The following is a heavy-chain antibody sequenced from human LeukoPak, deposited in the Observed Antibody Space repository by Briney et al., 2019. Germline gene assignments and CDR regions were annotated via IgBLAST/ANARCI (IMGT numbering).Heavy chain of an antibody. CDR2: ISSSSSTI. J-gene: IGHJ4*02. V-gene: IGHV3-48*01. CDR1: GFTFSSYS. D-gene: IGHD2/OR15-2a*01. CDR3: ARDLEYLGWDY. Sequence: LGGSLRLSCAASGFTFSSYSMNWVRQAPGKGLEWVSHISSSSSTIYYANSVKGRFTISRDNAKNSLYLQMNSPRAEDTAVYYCARDLEYLGWDYWGQGTLVTVSS.